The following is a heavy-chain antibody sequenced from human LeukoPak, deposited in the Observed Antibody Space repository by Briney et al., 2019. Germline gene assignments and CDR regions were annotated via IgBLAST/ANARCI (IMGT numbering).Heavy chain of an antibody. CDR3: AKAPVTTCRGAFCYPFDY. Sequence: GGSLRLSCAASGFTLSSYAMSWVRQAPGKGLEWVSAISDTGNTCHADSVKGRFTISRDSSKNTLFLQMNRLRPEDAAVYYCAKAPVTTCRGAFCYPFDYWGLGTLVTVSS. V-gene: IGHV3-23*01. D-gene: IGHD2-15*01. CDR1: GFTLSSYA. J-gene: IGHJ4*02. CDR2: ISDTGNT.